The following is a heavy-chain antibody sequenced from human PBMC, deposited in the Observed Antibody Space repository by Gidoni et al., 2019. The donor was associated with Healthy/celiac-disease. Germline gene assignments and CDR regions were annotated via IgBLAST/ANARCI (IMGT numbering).Heavy chain of an antibody. V-gene: IGHV1-2*04. Sequence: QVQLVQSGAEVKKPGASVKVSCKASGYTFTGCSMHWVRHAPGRGLEWMGWINPNSGGTNYAQKFQGWGTMTRDTAISTAYMELSRLRSDDTAVYYCARGSVEIVVAKEGYMDVWGKGTTVTVSS. CDR1: GYTFTGCS. CDR2: INPNSGGT. CDR3: ARGSVEIVVAKEGYMDV. D-gene: IGHD2-2*03. J-gene: IGHJ6*03.